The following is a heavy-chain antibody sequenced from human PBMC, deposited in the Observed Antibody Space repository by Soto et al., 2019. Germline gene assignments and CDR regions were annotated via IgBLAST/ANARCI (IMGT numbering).Heavy chain of an antibody. J-gene: IGHJ4*02. Sequence: GGSQRLSCASSGFPFSSYAMSWVRQAPGKGLEWVSAISGSGGSTYYADSVKGRFTISRDNSKNTLYLQMNSLRAEDTAVYYCAKDTVYCSGGSCYSTFDYWGQGTLVTVSS. V-gene: IGHV3-23*01. CDR2: ISGSGGST. CDR1: GFPFSSYA. CDR3: AKDTVYCSGGSCYSTFDY. D-gene: IGHD2-15*01.